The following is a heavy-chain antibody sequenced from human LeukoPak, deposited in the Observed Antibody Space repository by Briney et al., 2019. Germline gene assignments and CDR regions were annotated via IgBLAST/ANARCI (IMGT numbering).Heavy chain of an antibody. CDR2: LYYSGNT. V-gene: IGHV4-39*01. D-gene: IGHD6-19*01. J-gene: IGHJ4*02. CDR1: DDSISSSTYY. Sequence: SDTLSLTCIISDDSISSSTYYWGWIRQPPGKGLEWIGTLYYSGNTFYNPSLKSRVTISLDRSKHQFSLELRSVTAADMAAYYCAAGIEVAGAPFDYWGQGTLVTVSS. CDR3: AAGIEVAGAPFDY.